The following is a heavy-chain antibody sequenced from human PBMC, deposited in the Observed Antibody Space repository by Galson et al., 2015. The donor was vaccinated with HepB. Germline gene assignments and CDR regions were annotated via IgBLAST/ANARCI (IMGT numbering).Heavy chain of an antibody. CDR2: IWHDGSKQ. D-gene: IGHD3-10*01. CDR3: ATVEKVWWFGD. J-gene: IGHJ4*02. V-gene: IGHV3-33*07. CDR1: GFTFSNYG. Sequence: SLRLSCAASGFTFSNYGMYWVRQAPGKGLEWVAIIWHDGSKQYYADSVKGRFTISRDDSKNTLYLQMNRLRSEDTAVYYCATVEKVWWFGDCGQGTLVTVSS.